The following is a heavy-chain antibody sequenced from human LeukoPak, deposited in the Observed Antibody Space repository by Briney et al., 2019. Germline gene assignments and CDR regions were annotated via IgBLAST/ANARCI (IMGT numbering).Heavy chain of an antibody. Sequence: PGGSLRLSCATSGVTFSGFWMSWVRQAPGKGLEWVANIKLDGRDRTYVDSVKGRSTISKDSAEKSLYLQMNSLRVEDTAVYYCVRDEKWGQGTLVTVSS. CDR1: GVTFSGFW. V-gene: IGHV3-7*01. CDR3: VRDEK. CDR2: IKLDGRDR. J-gene: IGHJ4*02.